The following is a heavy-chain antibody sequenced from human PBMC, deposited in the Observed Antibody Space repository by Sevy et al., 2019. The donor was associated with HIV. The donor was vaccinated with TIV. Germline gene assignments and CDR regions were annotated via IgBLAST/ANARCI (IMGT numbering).Heavy chain of an antibody. J-gene: IGHJ4*02. Sequence: GGSLRLSCAASGVSFSNAWMNWVRQAPGKGLEWVGHIKCTIDGGPTPRYAAPGSDRFTISKDYSSDTLYVHLKMNSLRTEDIAVYYCTTDPAPCSDTSTYNDLCPYAYWGQGTLVTVSS. CDR3: TTDPAPCSDTSTYNDLCPYAY. V-gene: IGHV3-15*07. D-gene: IGHD3-10*01. CDR1: GVSFSNAW. CDR2: IKCTIDGGPTP.